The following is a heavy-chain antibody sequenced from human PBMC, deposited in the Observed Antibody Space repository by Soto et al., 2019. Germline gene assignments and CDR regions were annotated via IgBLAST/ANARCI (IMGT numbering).Heavy chain of an antibody. V-gene: IGHV3-15*07. D-gene: IGHD3-3*01. J-gene: IGHJ6*02. CDR1: GFTFSNAW. Sequence: RGSLRLSCAASGFTFSNAWMNWVRQAPGKGLEWVGRIKSKTDGGTTDYAAPVKGRFTISRDDSKNTLYLQMNSLKTEDTAVYYCTTVLSIFGGWRPHTTRLIMDVWGQGTTVTVSS. CDR3: TTVLSIFGGWRPHTTRLIMDV. CDR2: IKSKTDGGTT.